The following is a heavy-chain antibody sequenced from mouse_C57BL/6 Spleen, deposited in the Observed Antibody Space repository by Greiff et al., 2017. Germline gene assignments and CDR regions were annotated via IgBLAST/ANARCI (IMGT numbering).Heavy chain of an antibody. D-gene: IGHD1-1*01. V-gene: IGHV1-75*01. J-gene: IGHJ3*01. Sequence: QVQLKESGPELVKPGASVKISCKASGYTFTDYYINWVKQRPGQGLEWIGWIFPGSGSTYYNEKFKGKATLPVDKSSSTAYMLLSSLTSEDSAVYFCARKSYGSIYVFAYWGQGTLVTVSA. CDR2: IFPGSGST. CDR3: ARKSYGSIYVFAY. CDR1: GYTFTDYY.